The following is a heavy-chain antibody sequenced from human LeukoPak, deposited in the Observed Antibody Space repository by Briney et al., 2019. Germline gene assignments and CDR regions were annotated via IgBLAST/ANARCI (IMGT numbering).Heavy chain of an antibody. Sequence: QAGGSLRLSCAASGFTFDDYSMTWVRQAPGKGLEWVSGINWNGGSTGYADSVKGRFTISRDNAKNTLYLQMNSLRAEDTAVYYCAKSYKVIVEGYKSGYYFDYWGQGTLVTVSS. J-gene: IGHJ4*02. V-gene: IGHV3-20*04. CDR1: GFTFDDYS. CDR3: AKSYKVIVEGYKSGYYFDY. CDR2: INWNGGST. D-gene: IGHD3-22*01.